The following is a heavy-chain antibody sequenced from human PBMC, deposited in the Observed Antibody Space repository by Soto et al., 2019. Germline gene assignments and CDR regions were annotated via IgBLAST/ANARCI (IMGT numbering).Heavy chain of an antibody. CDR3: AKDAVPYNGKWDWFDS. CDR1: RFTFSDFA. J-gene: IGHJ5*01. D-gene: IGHD1-20*01. CDR2: IGGTGTDT. Sequence: DVQILESGGGLVQPGGSLTLSCAASRFTFSDFAMSWVRQAPGKGLEWVSSIGGTGTDTHYADSVKGRFTISRDNSRNTLYLQIDSLRDEDTAVYYCAKDAVPYNGKWDWFDSWGQGALVIVSS. V-gene: IGHV3-23*01.